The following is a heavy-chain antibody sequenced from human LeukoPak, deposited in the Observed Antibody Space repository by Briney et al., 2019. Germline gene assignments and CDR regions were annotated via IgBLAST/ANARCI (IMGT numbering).Heavy chain of an antibody. Sequence: SETLSLTYTVSGGSISSSRYYWGWIRQPPGKGLEWIGSIYYSGSTYYNPSLKSRVTISVDTSKNQFSLKLSSVSAADTAVYYCARGRTSVPDFDYWGQGTLVTVSS. V-gene: IGHV4-39*01. J-gene: IGHJ4*02. CDR1: GGSISSSRYY. CDR3: ARGRTSVPDFDY. CDR2: IYYSGST. D-gene: IGHD1/OR15-1a*01.